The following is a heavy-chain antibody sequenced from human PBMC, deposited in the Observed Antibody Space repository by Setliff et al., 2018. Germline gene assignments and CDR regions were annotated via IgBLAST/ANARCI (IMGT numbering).Heavy chain of an antibody. J-gene: IGHJ6*03. CDR1: GGSINSGDYF. CDR2: IYYTGST. V-gene: IGHV4-31*03. Sequence: PSETLSLTCTVSGGSINSGDYFWSWFRQLPGKGLEWIGYIYYTGSTHYNPSLKSRLTMSVDTSKNQFSLNLKSVTAADTAVYFCARDRSTVIRGVTSFFYYYMDVWGGGTTVTVSS. D-gene: IGHD3-10*01. CDR3: ARDRSTVIRGVTSFFYYYMDV.